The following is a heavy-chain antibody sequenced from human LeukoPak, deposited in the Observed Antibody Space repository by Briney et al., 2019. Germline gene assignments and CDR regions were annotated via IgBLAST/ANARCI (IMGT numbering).Heavy chain of an antibody. V-gene: IGHV3-30*03. Sequence: WVAVISYDGSNKYYGDSVKGRFTISRDNSKNTLYLQMNSLRAEDTAVYYCAIEALHDAFDIWGQGTMVTVSS. CDR3: AIEALHDAFDI. J-gene: IGHJ3*02. CDR2: ISYDGSNK.